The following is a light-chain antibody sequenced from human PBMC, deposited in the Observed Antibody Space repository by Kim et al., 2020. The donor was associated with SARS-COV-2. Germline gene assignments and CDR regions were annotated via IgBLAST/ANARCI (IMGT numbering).Light chain of an antibody. V-gene: IGLV1-44*01. Sequence: QSVLTQPPSASGTPVQRVTISCFGSSSNIGGNSVNWYQQLPGTAPKLLIYNDNQWPSGVPDRFSGSKSGTSASLAISGLQSEDEADYYCAAWDDSLSGWVFGGGTQLTVL. CDR3: AAWDDSLSGWV. CDR1: SSNIGGNS. CDR2: NDN. J-gene: IGLJ3*02.